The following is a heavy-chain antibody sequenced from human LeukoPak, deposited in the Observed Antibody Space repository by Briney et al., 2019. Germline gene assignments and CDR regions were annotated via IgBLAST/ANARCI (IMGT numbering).Heavy chain of an antibody. Sequence: GASVKVSRKASGYTFTSYGISWVRQAPGQGLEWMGWISAYNGNTNYAQKLQGRGTMTTDTSTSTAYMGLSSLRSDDTAIYYCARGRPESPFDPWGQGTLVTVSS. V-gene: IGHV1-18*01. CDR2: ISAYNGNT. J-gene: IGHJ5*02. CDR1: GYTFTSYG. D-gene: IGHD1-1*01. CDR3: ARGRPESPFDP.